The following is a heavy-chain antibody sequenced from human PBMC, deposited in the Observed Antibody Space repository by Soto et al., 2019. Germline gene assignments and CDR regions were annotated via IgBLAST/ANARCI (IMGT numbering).Heavy chain of an antibody. V-gene: IGHV3-23*01. J-gene: IGHJ4*02. CDR2: ISGSGGST. Sequence: GGSLRLSCAASGFTFSSYAMSWVRQAPGKGLEWVSAISGSGGSTYYADSVKGRFTISRDNSKNTLYLQMNSLRAEDTAVYYCPKSGGRVVVLMVYAINFDYWDQGTLVTVSS. CDR3: PKSGGRVVVLMVYAINFDY. D-gene: IGHD2-8*01. CDR1: GFTFSSYA.